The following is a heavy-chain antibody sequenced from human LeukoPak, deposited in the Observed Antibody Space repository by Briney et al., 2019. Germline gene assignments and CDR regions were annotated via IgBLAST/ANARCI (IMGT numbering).Heavy chain of an antibody. J-gene: IGHJ4*02. D-gene: IGHD5-24*01. CDR2: IYHSGAT. V-gene: IGHV4-38-2*02. CDR1: GYSISRGNF. CDR3: ARVNGDAHNKSDY. Sequence: SETLSLTCSVSGYSISRGNFWGWIRQPPGKGLEGIGTIYHSGATYYNPSLKSRVTISLDTSKNQFSLKLTSVTAADTAVYYCARVNGDAHNKSDYWGQGTLVTVSS.